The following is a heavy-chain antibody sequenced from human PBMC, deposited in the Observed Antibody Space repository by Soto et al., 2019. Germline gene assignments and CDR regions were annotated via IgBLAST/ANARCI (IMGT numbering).Heavy chain of an antibody. V-gene: IGHV3-49*05. CDR2: IRSKTYGGTT. D-gene: IGHD6-13*01. CDR3: PTSAGIQLWYNFEF. J-gene: IGHJ4*02. Sequence: EVRLVESGGGSVKPGRSLTLSCTASGIIFSDYGMSWFRQAPGKGLEWVAFIRSKTYGGTTVYAASVMGRFLLSRDDSKNVSYLQMSSLKIEDIGVYYCPTSAGIQLWYNFEFRGWGTQVTVCS. CDR1: GIIFSDYG.